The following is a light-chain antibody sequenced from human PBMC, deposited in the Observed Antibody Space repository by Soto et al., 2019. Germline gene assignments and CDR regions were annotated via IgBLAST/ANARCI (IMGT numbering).Light chain of an antibody. CDR1: QGLNTN. J-gene: IGKJ3*01. Sequence: IQLTQSPSSLSASVGDRDTITCRASQGLNTNLAWYQQKPGKAPKLLIYGASTLQKGVPLRFSGNGSGTDFTLTISSLQPEDFATYYCQQSNNYFTFGPGTKVDIK. CDR3: QQSNNYFT. V-gene: IGKV1-9*01. CDR2: GAS.